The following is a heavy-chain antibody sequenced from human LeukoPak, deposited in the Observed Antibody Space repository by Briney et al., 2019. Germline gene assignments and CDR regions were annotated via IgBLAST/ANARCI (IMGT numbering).Heavy chain of an antibody. CDR3: ARCTASCYANAFDV. CDR2: INGGGDAT. CDR1: GFTFNNNA. J-gene: IGHJ3*01. Sequence: PGGSLRLSCATSGFTFNNNAMSWVRQAPGKRLERVSAINGGGDATEYADSVKGRFTISRDNSKNTLYLQMNSLRPEDTAVYYCARCTASCYANAFDVWGQGTLLTVSS. D-gene: IGHD2-2*01. V-gene: IGHV3-23*01.